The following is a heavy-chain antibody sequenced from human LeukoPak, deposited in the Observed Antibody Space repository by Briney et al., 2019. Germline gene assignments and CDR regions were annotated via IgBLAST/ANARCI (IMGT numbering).Heavy chain of an antibody. CDR2: ILSGSGGT. V-gene: IGHV3-23*01. J-gene: IGHJ3*02. D-gene: IGHD7-27*01. CDR1: GFTFSSYW. CDR3: AKGGGRPLGDAFDI. Sequence: GGSLRLSCAASGFTFSSYWMSWVRQVPGKGLEWVSTILSGSGGTYYTDSVQGRFTISRDNSKNTLYLQVNSLRAEDTAVYYCAKGGGRPLGDAFDIWGQGTVVTVSS.